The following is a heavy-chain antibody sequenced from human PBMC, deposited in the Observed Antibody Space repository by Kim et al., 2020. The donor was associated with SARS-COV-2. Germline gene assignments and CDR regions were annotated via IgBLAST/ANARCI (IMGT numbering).Heavy chain of an antibody. Sequence: GGSLRLSCAASGFTFSSFPMSWVRQAPGKGLEWVSAISGSGGSTYYADSVKGRFTISRDNSKNTLYLQMNSLRAEDTAVYYCARVTSSGYYQPNGYWGQGTLVTVSS. CDR3: ARVTSSGYYQPNGY. J-gene: IGHJ4*02. D-gene: IGHD3-22*01. V-gene: IGHV3-23*01. CDR2: ISGSGGST. CDR1: GFTFSSFP.